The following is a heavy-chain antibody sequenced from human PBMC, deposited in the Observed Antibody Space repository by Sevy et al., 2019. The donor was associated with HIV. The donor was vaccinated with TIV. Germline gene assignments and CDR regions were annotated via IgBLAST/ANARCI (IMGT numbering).Heavy chain of an antibody. CDR1: GFTFSSYT. CDR3: AREDSKYWRYFDY. Sequence: GGSLRLSCAAAGFTFSSYTMNWVRQAPGKGLEWVASISFSSNYIYYTDSLKGRFTISRDNAKNSLYLQMNSLRAEDTAVYYCAREDSKYWRYFDYRGQGTLVTVSS. V-gene: IGHV3-21*01. D-gene: IGHD2-8*02. CDR2: ISFSSNYI. J-gene: IGHJ4*02.